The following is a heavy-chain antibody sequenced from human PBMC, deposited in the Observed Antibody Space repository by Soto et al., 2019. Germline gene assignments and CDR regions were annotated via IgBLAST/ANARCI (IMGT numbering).Heavy chain of an antibody. D-gene: IGHD1-26*01. V-gene: IGHV4-30-2*01. Sequence: TSETLSLTCAFSGGSISSGGYSWSWIRQPPGKGLEWIGYIYHSGSTYYNPSLKSRVTISVDRSKNQFSLKLSSVTAADTAVYYCARRYGGNLDYWGQGTLVTVPQ. CDR3: ARRYGGNLDY. CDR1: GGSISSGGYS. J-gene: IGHJ4*02. CDR2: IYHSGST.